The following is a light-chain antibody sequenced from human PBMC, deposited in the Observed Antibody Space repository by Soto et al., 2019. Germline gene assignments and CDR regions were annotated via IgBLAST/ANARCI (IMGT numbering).Light chain of an antibody. CDR3: QTWGTGILVV. Sequence: QPVLTQSPSASASLGASIKLTCTLNSGHSSNAIAWHQQQSGKGPRFLMSINSDGSHSKGDGIPDRFSASSSGAERYLTISSLQSEDEADYYCQTWGTGILVVFGGGTKVTVL. CDR1: SGHSSNA. CDR2: INSDGSH. J-gene: IGLJ3*02. V-gene: IGLV4-69*01.